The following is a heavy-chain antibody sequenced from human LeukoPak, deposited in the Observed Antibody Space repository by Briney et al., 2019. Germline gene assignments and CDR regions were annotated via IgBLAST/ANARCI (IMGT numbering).Heavy chain of an antibody. V-gene: IGHV3-74*01. CDR1: GFTFSSHW. CDR2: INSDGSRT. J-gene: IGHJ4*02. CDR3: AREVGDYYDSSGSFGY. Sequence: GGSLRLSCAASGFTFSSHWMHWVRQGPLQALVWVSRINSDGSRTIYANSVKGRFTISRDSAKNTLYLQMNSLRAEDTAVYYCAREVGDYYDSSGSFGYWGQGTLVTVSS. D-gene: IGHD3-22*01.